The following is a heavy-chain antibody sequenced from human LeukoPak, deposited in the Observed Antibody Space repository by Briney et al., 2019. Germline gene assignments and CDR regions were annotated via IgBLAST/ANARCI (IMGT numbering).Heavy chain of an antibody. CDR1: GYTFTGYY. J-gene: IGHJ3*02. V-gene: IGHV1-2*02. CDR2: INPNSGGT. D-gene: IGHD3-10*01. Sequence: ASVKVSCKASGYTFTGYYMHWVRQAPGQGLEWMGWINPNSGGTNYAQKFQGRVTMTRDTSISTAYMELSRLRSGDTAVYYCASTVLWFGELWLGDIWGQGTMVTVSS. CDR3: ASTVLWFGELWLGDI.